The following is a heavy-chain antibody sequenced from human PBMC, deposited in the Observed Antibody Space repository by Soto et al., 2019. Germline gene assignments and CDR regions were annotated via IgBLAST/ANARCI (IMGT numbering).Heavy chain of an antibody. CDR3: ARGVSNYDFWSGYSHYYYYMDV. CDR1: GGSFSGYY. V-gene: IGHV4-34*01. J-gene: IGHJ6*03. D-gene: IGHD3-3*01. Sequence: SETLSLTCAVYGGSFSGYYCSWIRQPPGKGLEWIGEINHSGSTNYNPSLKSRVTISVDTSKSQFSLKLSSVTAADTAIYYCARGVSNYDFWSGYSHYYYYMDVWGKGTTVTVSS. CDR2: INHSGST.